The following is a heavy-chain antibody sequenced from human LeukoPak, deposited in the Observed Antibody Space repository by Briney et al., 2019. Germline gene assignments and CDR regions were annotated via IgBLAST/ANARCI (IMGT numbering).Heavy chain of an antibody. CDR3: ARDQNGSGGAFDI. CDR1: GFTVSSNH. D-gene: IGHD3-10*01. CDR2: IYSGGST. J-gene: IGHJ3*02. Sequence: GGSLRLSCAASGFTVSSNHMSWVRQAPGKGLEWVSVIYSGGSTYYADSVKGRFTISRDNSKNTLYLQMNSLRAEDTAVYYCARDQNGSGGAFDIRGQGTMVTVSS. V-gene: IGHV3-66*01.